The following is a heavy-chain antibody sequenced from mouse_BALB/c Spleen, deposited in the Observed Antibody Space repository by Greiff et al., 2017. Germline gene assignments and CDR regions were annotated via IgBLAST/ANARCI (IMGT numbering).Heavy chain of an antibody. J-gene: IGHJ3*01. CDR2: ISSGSSTI. CDR1: GFTFSSFG. CDR3: ARGNYGSSSLFAY. D-gene: IGHD1-1*01. Sequence: EVKLVESGGGLVQPGGSRKLSCAASGFTFSSFGMHWVRQAPEKGLEWVAYISSGSSTIYYADTVKGRFTISRDNPKNTLFLQMTSLRSEDTAMYYCARGNYGSSSLFAYWGQGTLVTVSA. V-gene: IGHV5-17*02.